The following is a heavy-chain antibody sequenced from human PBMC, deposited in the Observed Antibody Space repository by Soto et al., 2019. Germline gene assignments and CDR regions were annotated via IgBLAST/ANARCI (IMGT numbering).Heavy chain of an antibody. Sequence: SVKVSCKASGGTFSSYRINWVRQAPGQGLEWVGGIVPIYRTADYAQKFQGRVTITADESARTSYMELRSLKSQDTAVYYCVRYYGAKLRSRWGQGTLVTVSS. J-gene: IGHJ4*02. CDR3: VRYYGAKLRSR. V-gene: IGHV1-69*13. D-gene: IGHD3-3*01. CDR1: GGTFSSYR. CDR2: IVPIYRTA.